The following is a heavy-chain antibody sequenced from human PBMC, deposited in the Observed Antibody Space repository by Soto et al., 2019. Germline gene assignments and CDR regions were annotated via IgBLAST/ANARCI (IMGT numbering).Heavy chain of an antibody. Sequence: EVQLLESGGGLLQPGGSLRLSCAASGFTFSNYAMNWVRQAPGKGLEWVSTISVSGNSAYYADSVKGRFTISRDNSKNTLYLQLNSLRAEDTAIYYCAKGALSTTSPYDFAYWGQGTLVTVSS. J-gene: IGHJ4*02. CDR2: ISVSGNSA. D-gene: IGHD1-26*01. CDR3: AKGALSTTSPYDFAY. CDR1: GFTFSNYA. V-gene: IGHV3-23*01.